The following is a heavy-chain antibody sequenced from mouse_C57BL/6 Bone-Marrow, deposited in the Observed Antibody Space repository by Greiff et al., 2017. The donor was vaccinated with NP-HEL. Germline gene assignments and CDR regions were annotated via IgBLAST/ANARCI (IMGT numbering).Heavy chain of an antibody. CDR3: ARGAY. Sequence: QVQLQQSGAELVKPGASVKISCKASGYEFSNYWMNWVKQRPGKGLEWIGQIYPGDGDTNYNGNFKDKATLTADKSSSTAYMQLRRLTSEDSAVYFCARGAYWGQGTLVTVSA. CDR1: GYEFSNYW. V-gene: IGHV1-80*01. CDR2: IYPGDGDT. J-gene: IGHJ3*01.